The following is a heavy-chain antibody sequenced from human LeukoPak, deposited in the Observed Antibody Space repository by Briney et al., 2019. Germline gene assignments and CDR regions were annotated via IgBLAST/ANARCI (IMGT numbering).Heavy chain of an antibody. CDR2: ISAYNGNT. CDR1: GYTFTSYG. CDR3: ARAPPTIQLWPPDY. V-gene: IGHV1-18*01. Sequence: ASVKVSCKASGYTFTSYGISWVRQAPGQGLEWMGWISAYNGNTNYAQKLQGRVTMTTDTSTSTAYMELRSLRSDDTAVYYCARAPPTIQLWPPDYWGQGTLVTVSS. J-gene: IGHJ4*02. D-gene: IGHD5-18*01.